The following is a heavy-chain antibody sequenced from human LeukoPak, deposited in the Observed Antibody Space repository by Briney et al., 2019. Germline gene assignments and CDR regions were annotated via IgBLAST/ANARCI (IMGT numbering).Heavy chain of an antibody. CDR2: ISSSSSYI. D-gene: IGHD3-16*01. CDR1: GFAFSIYS. J-gene: IGHJ4*02. CDR3: ARDFPGIMITFGGVSFDY. V-gene: IGHV3-21*01. Sequence: GGSLRLSCAASGFAFSIYSMNCVRQAPGEGLEWVSSISSSSSYIYYADSVKRRFTISRDNAKNSLYLQMNSLRAEDTAVYYCARDFPGIMITFGGVSFDYWGQGTLVTVSS.